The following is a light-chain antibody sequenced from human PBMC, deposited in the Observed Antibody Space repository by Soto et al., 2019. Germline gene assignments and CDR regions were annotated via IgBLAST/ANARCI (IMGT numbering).Light chain of an antibody. CDR1: QSVSIN. Sequence: TVLTQSPGTLSVSPGERASLSCRASQSVSINLAWYQQKPGQAPRLLIYGASTRATGIPARFSGSGSGTDFTLTISSLEPEDFAVYYCQQRSNWPPITFGHGTKVDIK. V-gene: IGKV3-11*01. J-gene: IGKJ3*01. CDR3: QQRSNWPPIT. CDR2: GAS.